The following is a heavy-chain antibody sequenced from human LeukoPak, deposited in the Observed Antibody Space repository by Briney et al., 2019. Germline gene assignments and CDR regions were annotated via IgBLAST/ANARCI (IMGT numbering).Heavy chain of an antibody. Sequence: PGGSLRLSCAASGFTISSFWMTWVRQAPGKGLEWLANIKQDGSVIYYADSVKGRFTISRDNAENSLYLQMNSLRAEDTAVYYCARERYYYDSGASIPHAFDIWGQGTVVTVSS. D-gene: IGHD3-22*01. CDR2: IKQDGSVI. V-gene: IGHV3-7*01. CDR3: ARERYYYDSGASIPHAFDI. J-gene: IGHJ3*02. CDR1: GFTISSFW.